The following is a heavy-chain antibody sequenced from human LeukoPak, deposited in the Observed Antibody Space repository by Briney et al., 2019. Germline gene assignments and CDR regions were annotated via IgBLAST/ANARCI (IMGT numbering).Heavy chain of an antibody. J-gene: IGHJ5*02. Sequence: ASVKVSCKASGYTFTGYYMHWVRQAPGQGLEWMGWINPNSGGTNYAQKFQGRVAMTRDTSISTAYMELSRLRSDDTAVYYCARGGVVVPANPEAFWFDPWGQGTLVTVSS. CDR1: GYTFTGYY. V-gene: IGHV1-2*02. D-gene: IGHD2-2*01. CDR2: INPNSGGT. CDR3: ARGGVVVPANPEAFWFDP.